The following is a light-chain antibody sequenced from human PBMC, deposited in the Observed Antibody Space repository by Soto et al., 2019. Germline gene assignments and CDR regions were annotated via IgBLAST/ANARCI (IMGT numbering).Light chain of an antibody. CDR3: QQSYTSWWT. CDR1: QSISTH. Sequence: DIPMTQSPSSLSASVGDRVSITCRASQSISTHLSWYQQKPGKAPKLLIYAASSLQSWVPSRFTGSESGTDFTLTISSLQPEDFATYYCQQSYTSWWTFGQGTKVEIK. V-gene: IGKV1-39*01. J-gene: IGKJ1*01. CDR2: AAS.